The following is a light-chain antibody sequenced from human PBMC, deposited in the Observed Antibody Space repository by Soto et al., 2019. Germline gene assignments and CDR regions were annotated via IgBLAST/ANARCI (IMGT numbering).Light chain of an antibody. CDR1: QGIGNS. CDR3: QKYNSGPRT. Sequence: DIQITQSPSSLSASVGDRVTITCRASQGIGNSLAWYQQKPGKVPKLLIYGASTLQSGVPSRFSGSGSGTYFTLTVSSLQPEDVATYYCQKYNSGPRTFSQGTKVEI. J-gene: IGKJ1*01. V-gene: IGKV1-27*01. CDR2: GAS.